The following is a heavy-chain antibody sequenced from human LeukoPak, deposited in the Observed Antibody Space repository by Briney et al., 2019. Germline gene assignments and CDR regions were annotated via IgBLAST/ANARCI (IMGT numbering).Heavy chain of an antibody. Sequence: GASVKVSCKASGCTFTSYAMHWVRQAPGQRLEWMGWINAGNGNTKYSQKFQGRVTITRDTSASTAYMELSSLRSEDTAVYYCARGLVAAAGTWFDPWGQGTLVTVSS. D-gene: IGHD6-13*01. CDR2: INAGNGNT. J-gene: IGHJ5*02. CDR3: ARGLVAAAGTWFDP. V-gene: IGHV1-3*01. CDR1: GCTFTSYA.